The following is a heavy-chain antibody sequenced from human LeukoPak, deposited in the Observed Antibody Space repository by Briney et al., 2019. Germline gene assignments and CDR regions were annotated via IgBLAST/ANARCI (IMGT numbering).Heavy chain of an antibody. V-gene: IGHV3-9*03. D-gene: IGHD6-19*01. CDR3: AKDVSGSYLDAFDI. Sequence: GGSLRLSCAASGFTFDDYAMHWVRQAPGKGLELVSGISWNSGSIGYADSVKGRFTISRDNAKNSLYLQMNSLRAEDMALYYCAKDVSGSYLDAFDIWGQGTMVTVSS. CDR1: GFTFDDYA. CDR2: ISWNSGSI. J-gene: IGHJ3*02.